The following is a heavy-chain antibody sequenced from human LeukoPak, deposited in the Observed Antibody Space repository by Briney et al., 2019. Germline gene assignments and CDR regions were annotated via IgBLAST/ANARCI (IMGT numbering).Heavy chain of an antibody. V-gene: IGHV3-21*01. CDR1: GFTFSSYS. Sequence: NPGGSLRLSCAASGFTFSSYSMNWVRQAPGKGLEWVSSISSSSSYIYYADSVKGRLTISRDNAKNSLYLQMNSLRAEDTAVYYCARGLGVDIVVVPAASYYGMDVWGQGTTVTVSS. D-gene: IGHD2-2*01. CDR3: ARGLGVDIVVVPAASYYGMDV. CDR2: ISSSSSYI. J-gene: IGHJ6*02.